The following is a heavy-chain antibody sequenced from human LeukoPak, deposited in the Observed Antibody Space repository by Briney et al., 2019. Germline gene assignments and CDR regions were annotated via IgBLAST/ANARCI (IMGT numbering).Heavy chain of an antibody. J-gene: IGHJ4*02. Sequence: PGGSLRLSCAASGFTLSSYWMSWVRQAPGKGLEWVANIKQDGSEKYYVDSVKGRFTISRDNAKNSLYLQMNSLRAEDTAVYYCARLLWRGWGQGTLVTVSS. D-gene: IGHD3-10*01. CDR3: ARLLWRG. V-gene: IGHV3-7*01. CDR2: IKQDGSEK. CDR1: GFTLSSYW.